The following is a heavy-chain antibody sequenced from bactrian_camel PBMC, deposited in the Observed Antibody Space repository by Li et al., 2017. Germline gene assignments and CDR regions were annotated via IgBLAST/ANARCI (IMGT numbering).Heavy chain of an antibody. D-gene: IGHD6*01. V-gene: IGHV3-3*01. CDR1: GHSRGSNC. Sequence: HVQLVESGGGSVQAGGSLRLSCKVSGHSRGSNCVGWYRLPPGRAPAEREGIAAIRRSGGETWYAGSVKGRFTISQDSARNAVYLQMYNLQPEDTATYYCAVGRGSRGEHCNSLNYWGQGTQVTVS. CDR2: IRRSGGET. CDR3: AVGRGSRGEHCNSLNY. J-gene: IGHJ4*01.